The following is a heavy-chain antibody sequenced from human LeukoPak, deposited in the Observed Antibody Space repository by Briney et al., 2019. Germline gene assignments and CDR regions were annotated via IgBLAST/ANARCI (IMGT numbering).Heavy chain of an antibody. CDR2: INHSGST. V-gene: IGHV4-39*07. Sequence: PSETLSLTCSVYGGSISSSSYYWSWIRQPPGKGLEWIGEINHSGSTNYNPSLKSRVTISVDTSKNQFSLKLSSVTAADTAVYYCARGLFWMIVGPAGYWGQGTLVTVSS. J-gene: IGHJ4*02. CDR1: GGSISSSSYY. CDR3: ARGLFWMIVGPAGY. D-gene: IGHD3-22*01.